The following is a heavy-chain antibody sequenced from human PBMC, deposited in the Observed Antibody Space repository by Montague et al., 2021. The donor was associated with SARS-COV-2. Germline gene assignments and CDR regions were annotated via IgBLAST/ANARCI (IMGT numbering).Heavy chain of an antibody. D-gene: IGHD3-10*01. CDR3: ARVRYYGSGTCLGMDV. CDR1: GGSFSGYY. Sequence: SETLSLTCAVYGGSFSGYYWSWIRQPPGEGLEWIGEINHSGSTNYNPPFKSRVTISVDTSQNQFSLKLSSVTAAVTAVYYCARVRYYGSGTCLGMDVWGQGTPVTVSS. V-gene: IGHV4-34*01. CDR2: INHSGST. J-gene: IGHJ6*02.